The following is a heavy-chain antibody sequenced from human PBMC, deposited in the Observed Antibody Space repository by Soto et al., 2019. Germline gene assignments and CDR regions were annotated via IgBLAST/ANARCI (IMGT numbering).Heavy chain of an antibody. CDR3: ARDRRTTVDYYYYMDV. D-gene: IGHD4-17*01. V-gene: IGHV3-72*01. Sequence: EVQLVESGGGLVQPGGSLRLSCAASGFTFSDHYMDWVRQAPGKGLEWVGRTRNKANSYTTEYAASVKGRFTISRDDSKNSPYLQMNSLKTEDTAVYYCARDRRTTVDYYYYMDVWGKGTTVTV. J-gene: IGHJ6*03. CDR1: GFTFSDHY. CDR2: TRNKANSYTT.